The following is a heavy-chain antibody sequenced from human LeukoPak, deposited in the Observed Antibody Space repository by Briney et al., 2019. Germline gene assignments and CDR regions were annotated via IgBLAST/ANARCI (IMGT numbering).Heavy chain of an antibody. CDR3: ARGPEPHYYYYGMDV. J-gene: IGHJ6*02. V-gene: IGHV1-8*01. CDR2: MNPNSGNT. Sequence: GASVKVSCKASGYTFTSYDINWVRQATGQGLEWMGWMNPNSGNTGYAQKFQGRVTMTRNTSISTAYMELSSLRSEDTAVYYCARGPEPHYYYYGMDVWGQGTTVTVSS. CDR1: GYTFTSYD.